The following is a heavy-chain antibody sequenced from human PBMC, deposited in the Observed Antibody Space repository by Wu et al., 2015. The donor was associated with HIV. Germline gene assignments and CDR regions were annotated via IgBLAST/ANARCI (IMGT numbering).Heavy chain of an antibody. CDR3: ARTDQRVYSMVRGVTFDY. D-gene: IGHD3-10*01. Sequence: QVQLVQSGAEVKKPGSSVKVSCKASGGTFSSYAISWVRQAPGQGLEWMGGIIPIFGTANYAQKFQGRVTITTDESTSTAYMELSSLRSEDTAVYYCARTDQRVYSMVRGVTFDYWGQGTLVTVSS. J-gene: IGHJ4*02. CDR2: IIPIFGTA. V-gene: IGHV1-69*05. CDR1: GGTFSSYA.